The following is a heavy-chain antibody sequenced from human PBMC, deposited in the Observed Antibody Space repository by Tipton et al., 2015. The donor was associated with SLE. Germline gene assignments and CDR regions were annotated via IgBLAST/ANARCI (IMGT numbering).Heavy chain of an antibody. V-gene: IGHV3-21*01. CDR3: ARGASISVPDN. D-gene: IGHD2/OR15-2a*01. CDR2: IRSSSTSI. Sequence: SLRLSCAASGFSFSSYSMNWVRQAPGKGLEWVSYIRSSSTSIYYADSVKGRFTISRDNAKNSLYLQLSSLRGEDTSMYYCARGASISVPDNWGQGTLITVAS. J-gene: IGHJ1*01. CDR1: GFSFSSYS.